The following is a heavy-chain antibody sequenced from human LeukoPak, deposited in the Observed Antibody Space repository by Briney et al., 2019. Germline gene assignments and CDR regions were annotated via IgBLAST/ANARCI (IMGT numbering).Heavy chain of an antibody. CDR2: IFNSGST. Sequence: SETLSLTCTVSGGYISSYYWSWIRQPPGKGLEWIGYIFNSGSTNYNPSLKSRVTISVPTSKNQFSLKLISVTAADTAVYFCALGDCSSTSCYVFDYWGQGTLVTVSS. V-gene: IGHV4-59*01. J-gene: IGHJ4*02. CDR3: ALGDCSSTSCYVFDY. CDR1: GGYISSYY. D-gene: IGHD2-2*01.